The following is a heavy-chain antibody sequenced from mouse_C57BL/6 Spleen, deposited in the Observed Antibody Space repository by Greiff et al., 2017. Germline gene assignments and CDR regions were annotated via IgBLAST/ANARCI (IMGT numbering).Heavy chain of an antibody. Sequence: VQLQQSGAELVRPGPSVKVSCKASGYAFTNYWIEWVKQRPGQGLAWIGVIYPGSGGTNYNEKFKGKATLTADKSSITAYMQLSSRSSEYSAVYFCARLRRSFYYWGQGTTLTVSS. CDR3: ARLRRSFYY. CDR2: IYPGSGGT. V-gene: IGHV1-54*01. D-gene: IGHD1-1*01. CDR1: GYAFTNYW. J-gene: IGHJ2*01.